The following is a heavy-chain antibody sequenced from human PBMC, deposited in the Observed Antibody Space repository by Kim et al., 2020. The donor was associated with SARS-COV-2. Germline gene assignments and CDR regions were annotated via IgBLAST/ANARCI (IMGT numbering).Heavy chain of an antibody. CDR2: VYFTGGT. CDR3: ARDLRSSAWLYF. Sequence: SETLSLTCSVSGGSVSSGSYYWSWIRQPPGKGLEWIGYVYFTGGTNYNPSLKSRVSISVDTSKNQFSLKLTSVTAADTAVYYCARDLRSSAWLYFWGQG. V-gene: IGHV4-61*01. J-gene: IGHJ4*02. D-gene: IGHD6-19*01. CDR1: GGSVSSGSYY.